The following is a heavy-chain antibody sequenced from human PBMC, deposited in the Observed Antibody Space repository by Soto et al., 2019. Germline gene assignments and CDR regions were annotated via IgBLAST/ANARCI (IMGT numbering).Heavy chain of an antibody. CDR3: ARNSRGYIYGYYFDS. CDR1: WGSVPKGRYF. V-gene: IGHV4-61*01. J-gene: IGHJ4*02. D-gene: IGHD5-18*01. Sequence: SETPSLTCPVSWGSVPKGRYFWSWLPQPPGKALEWIGYTYYTGTTNYNPSLKSHVTISVDTSKNQFSLTVKSVSAADTAVYFCARNSRGYIYGYYFDSWGQGTLVTVSS. CDR2: TYYTGTT.